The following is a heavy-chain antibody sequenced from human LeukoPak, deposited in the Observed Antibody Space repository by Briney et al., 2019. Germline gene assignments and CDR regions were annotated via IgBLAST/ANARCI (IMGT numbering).Heavy chain of an antibody. CDR2: IYYSGST. D-gene: IGHD6-19*01. Sequence: SETLSLTCTVSGGSISSYYWSWIRQPPGKGLEWIGYIYYSGSTNYNPSLKSRVTISVDTSKNQFSLKLSSVTAADTAVYYCARVGEVSSGWYADYWGQGTLVTVSS. CDR1: GGSISSYY. V-gene: IGHV4-59*01. CDR3: ARVGEVSSGWYADY. J-gene: IGHJ4*02.